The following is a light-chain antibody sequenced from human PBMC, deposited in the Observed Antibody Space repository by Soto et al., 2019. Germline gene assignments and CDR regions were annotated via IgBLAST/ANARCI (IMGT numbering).Light chain of an antibody. V-gene: IGLV2-14*01. CDR1: SSDVGGYNY. CDR2: EVT. Sequence: QSVLTQPASVSGSPGQSITISCSGTSSDVGGYNYVSWYQQSPGKAPKLLIYEVTNRPSGVSNRFSGSKSANTASLTISGRQAEDAAAYYCSSYTTSSIWLFGGGTKLTVL. CDR3: SSYTTSSIWL. J-gene: IGLJ3*02.